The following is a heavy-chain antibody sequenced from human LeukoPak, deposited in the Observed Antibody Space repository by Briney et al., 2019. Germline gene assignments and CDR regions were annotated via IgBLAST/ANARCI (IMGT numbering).Heavy chain of an antibody. CDR2: IYSSGST. J-gene: IGHJ4*02. CDR3: ARASSYTGHLGW. D-gene: IGHD6-19*01. V-gene: IGHV4-59*08. CDR1: GGSISSYY. Sequence: SETLSLTCTVSGGSISSYYWRWIRQPPGKGLEWIGYIYSSGSTNYNPSLKSRVTISVDTSKNQFSLNLISVTVADTAVYYCARASSYTGHLGWWGQGTLVTVSS.